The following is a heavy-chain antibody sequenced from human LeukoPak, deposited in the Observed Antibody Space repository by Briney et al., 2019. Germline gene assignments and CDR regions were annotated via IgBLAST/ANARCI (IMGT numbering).Heavy chain of an antibody. CDR3: ARDKSRGGYDYPPLV. Sequence: GASVKVSCKASGYTFTSYGISWVRQAPGQGLEWMGWISAYNGNTNYAQKLQGRVTMTTDTSTSTAYMELRSLRSDDTAVYHCARDKSRGGYDYPPLVWGQGTLVTVSS. V-gene: IGHV1-18*01. CDR1: GYTFTSYG. J-gene: IGHJ4*02. CDR2: ISAYNGNT. D-gene: IGHD5-12*01.